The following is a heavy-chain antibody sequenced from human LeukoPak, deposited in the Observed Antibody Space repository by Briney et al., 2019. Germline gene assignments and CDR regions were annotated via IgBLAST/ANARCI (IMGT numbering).Heavy chain of an antibody. J-gene: IGHJ4*02. CDR2: IWYDGSNK. D-gene: IGHD2-15*01. CDR3: ARELLGYYFDY. V-gene: IGHV3-33*08. Sequence: GRSLRLSCAASGFTFSSYGMHWVRQAPGKGLEWVAVIWYDGSNKYYADSVKGRFTISRDNSKNTLYLQMNSLRAEDTAVYYCARELLGYYFDYWGQGTLVTVSS. CDR1: GFTFSSYG.